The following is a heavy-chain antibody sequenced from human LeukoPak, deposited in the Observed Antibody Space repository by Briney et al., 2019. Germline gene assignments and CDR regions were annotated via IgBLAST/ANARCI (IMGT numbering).Heavy chain of an antibody. CDR2: ISGSGGST. Sequence: GGSLRLSCAASGFTFSSYAMSWVRQAPGKGLEWVSTISGSGGSTYYADSVKGRFTISRDNSKNTLYLHMNSLRAEDTAVYYCAKAPYSGSYFGNWFDPWGQGTLVTVSS. CDR3: AKAPYSGSYFGNWFDP. J-gene: IGHJ5*02. V-gene: IGHV3-23*01. D-gene: IGHD1-26*01. CDR1: GFTFSSYA.